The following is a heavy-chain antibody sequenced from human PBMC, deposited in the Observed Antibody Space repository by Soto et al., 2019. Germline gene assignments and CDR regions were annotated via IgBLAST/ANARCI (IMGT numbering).Heavy chain of an antibody. D-gene: IGHD6-19*01. CDR2: ISYDGSNK. V-gene: IGHV3-30*18. Sequence: QVQLVESGGGVVQPGRSLRLSCAASGFTFSSYGMHWVRQAPGKGLEWVAVISYDGSNKYYADSVKGRFTISRDNSKNTLDLQMNGLRDEDTAVYYCAKDRGWLAERYYYGMDVW. J-gene: IGHJ6*01. CDR1: GFTFSSYG. CDR3: AKDRGWLAERYYYGMDV.